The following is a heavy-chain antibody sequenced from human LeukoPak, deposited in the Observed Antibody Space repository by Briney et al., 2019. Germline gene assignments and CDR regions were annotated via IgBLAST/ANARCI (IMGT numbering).Heavy chain of an antibody. D-gene: IGHD3-10*01. V-gene: IGHV3-23*01. CDR3: AKRKFYGSGSVFVSHAFDF. CDR2: VSGSGTDT. J-gene: IGHJ3*01. Sequence: PGGSLRLSCAASGFSFSSYAMSWVRQTPGKGLDWVSAVSGSGTDTFYDNSVKGRFTSSRDNSKNTLYLQMNDLRAEDTAIYYCAKRKFYGSGSVFVSHAFDFWGQGTMVTVSS. CDR1: GFSFSSYA.